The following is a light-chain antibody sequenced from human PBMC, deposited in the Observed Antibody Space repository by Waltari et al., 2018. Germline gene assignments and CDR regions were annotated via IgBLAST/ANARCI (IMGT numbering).Light chain of an antibody. CDR3: QHYVRLPAT. CDR1: QSVSRP. J-gene: IGKJ1*01. V-gene: IGKV3-20*01. Sequence: EIVLTQSPGILSLSPGERATLSCRASQSVSRPLAWYQQRPGQAPRLLIYGASSRAPGIPDRFSGGGSGTDFSLTISRLEPEDFAVYYCQHYVRLPATFGQGTKVEIK. CDR2: GAS.